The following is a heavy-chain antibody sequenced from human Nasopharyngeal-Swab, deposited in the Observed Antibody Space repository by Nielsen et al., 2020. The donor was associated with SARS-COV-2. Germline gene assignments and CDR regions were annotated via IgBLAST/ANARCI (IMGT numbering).Heavy chain of an antibody. J-gene: IGHJ4*02. V-gene: IGHV4-61*01. CDR1: GGSVSSGSYD. CDR3: VRSSGWYSGFDY. CDR2: IYYSGST. Sequence: SETLSLTCTVSGGSVSSGSYDWSWIRQPPGKGLEWIGYIYYSGSTNYNPSLKSRVTISVDTSKNQFSLKLSSVTAADTAVYYCVRSSGWYSGFDYWGQGTLVTVSS. D-gene: IGHD6-19*01.